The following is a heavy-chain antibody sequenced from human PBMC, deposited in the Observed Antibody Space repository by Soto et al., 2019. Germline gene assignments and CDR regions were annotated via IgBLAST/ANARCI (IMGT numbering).Heavy chain of an antibody. J-gene: IGHJ6*02. CDR3: ARGGNSSSQDYYYYDGMDV. V-gene: IGHV3-23*01. Sequence: PGGSLRLSCAASGFTFSSYAMSWVRQAPGKGLEWVSAISGSGDSTYYADSVKGRFTISRDNSKNTLYLRMNSLRPEDTAVYYCARGGNSSSQDYYYYDGMDVWGQGTKVTVSS. D-gene: IGHD6-6*01. CDR1: GFTFSSYA. CDR2: ISGSGDST.